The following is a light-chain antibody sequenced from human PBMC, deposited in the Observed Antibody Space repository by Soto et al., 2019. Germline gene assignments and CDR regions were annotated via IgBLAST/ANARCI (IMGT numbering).Light chain of an antibody. V-gene: IGLV1-40*01. CDR3: QSYENSRTGFYV. CDR1: SSDIGAGFD. CDR2: GNT. J-gene: IGLJ1*01. Sequence: QSVLTQPPSVSGAPGQRVTISCTGSSSDIGAGFDVHWYQHLPGTAPKLLIYGNTNRPSAVPGRFSGSKSGTSASLVITGLQAEDEADYYCQSYENSRTGFYVFGTGTKVTVL.